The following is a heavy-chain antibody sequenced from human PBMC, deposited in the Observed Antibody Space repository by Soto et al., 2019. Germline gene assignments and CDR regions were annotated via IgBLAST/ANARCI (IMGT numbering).Heavy chain of an antibody. Sequence: PGGSLRLSCAASGFTFSSYGMHWVRQAPGKGLEWVAVISYDGSNKYYADSVKGRFTISRDNSKNTLYLQMNSLRAEDTAVYYCAREKGPIVVVPAAQAGGMDVWGQRTTVTVSS. CDR3: AREKGPIVVVPAAQAGGMDV. D-gene: IGHD2-2*01. V-gene: IGHV3-30*03. CDR2: ISYDGSNK. CDR1: GFTFSSYG. J-gene: IGHJ6*02.